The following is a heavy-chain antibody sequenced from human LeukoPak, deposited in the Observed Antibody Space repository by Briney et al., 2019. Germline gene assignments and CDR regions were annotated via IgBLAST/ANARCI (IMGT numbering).Heavy chain of an antibody. CDR2: ISSSSSYI. V-gene: IGHV3-21*01. D-gene: IGHD3-22*01. Sequence: GGSLRLSCAASGFTFSSYSMNWVRQAPGKGLEWVSSISSSSSYIYYADSVKGRFTISRDNAKNSLYLQMNSLRAEDTAVYYCARDLWGIHYYDGSGYSYAFDIWGQGTMVTVSS. CDR1: GFTFSSYS. CDR3: ARDLWGIHYYDGSGYSYAFDI. J-gene: IGHJ3*02.